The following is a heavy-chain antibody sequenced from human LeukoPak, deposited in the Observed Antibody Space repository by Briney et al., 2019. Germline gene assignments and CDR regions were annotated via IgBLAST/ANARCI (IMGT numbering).Heavy chain of an antibody. CDR3: AHRHRGVASDI. J-gene: IGHJ3*02. CDR1: GFSFSSGGVG. V-gene: IGHV2-5*01. D-gene: IGHD2-15*01. Sequence: SGPTLVKPRQTLRLTCTFSGFSFSSGGVGVGWIRQPPGKALEWLGVIYENDEKLYSSSLQNRLTITKDTSRNQVVLTMANMDPVDTATYYCAHRHRGVASDIRGQGTMVTVSS. CDR2: IYENDEK.